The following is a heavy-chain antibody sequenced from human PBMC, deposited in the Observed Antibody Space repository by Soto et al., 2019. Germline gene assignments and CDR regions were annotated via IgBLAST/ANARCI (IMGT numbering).Heavy chain of an antibody. J-gene: IGHJ4*02. Sequence: SETLSLTCAVYGESFSGYYWSWIRQAPGRGLEWIGEINHSGTTNYNTSLKSRVTISVDTSKNQFSLKLSSVTAADTAVYYCARGVVRRVIIQYTSFFDYWGQGTPVTPPQ. CDR2: INHSGTT. D-gene: IGHD3-10*01. CDR1: GESFSGYY. CDR3: ARGVVRRVIIQYTSFFDY. V-gene: IGHV4-34*01.